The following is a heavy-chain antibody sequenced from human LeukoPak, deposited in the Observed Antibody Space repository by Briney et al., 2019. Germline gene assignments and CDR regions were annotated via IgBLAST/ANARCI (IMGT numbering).Heavy chain of an antibody. V-gene: IGHV1-8*01. CDR1: GYTFTSYD. CDR2: MNPNSGNT. J-gene: IGHJ4*02. Sequence: GASVKVSCKASGYTFTSYDINWVRQATRQGLEWMGWMNPNSGNTGYAQKFQGRVTMTRNTSISTAYMELSSLRSEDTAVYYCARRVIDYYDSSGSFDYWGQGTLVTVSS. CDR3: ARRVIDYYDSSGSFDY. D-gene: IGHD3-22*01.